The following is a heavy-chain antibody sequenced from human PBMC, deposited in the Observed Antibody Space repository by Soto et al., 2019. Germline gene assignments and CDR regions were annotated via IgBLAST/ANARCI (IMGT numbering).Heavy chain of an antibody. CDR3: AKTSGIIVGRWWFDY. Sequence: ESGGGLVQPGRSLRLSCAASGFTFDDYAMHWVRQAPGKGLEWVSGISWNSGSIDYADSVKGRFTISRDNAKNSLYLQMNSLIPEDTALYYCAKTSGIIVGRWWFDYWGQGTLVTVSS. CDR2: ISWNSGSI. V-gene: IGHV3-9*01. CDR1: GFTFDDYA. J-gene: IGHJ4*02. D-gene: IGHD3-22*01.